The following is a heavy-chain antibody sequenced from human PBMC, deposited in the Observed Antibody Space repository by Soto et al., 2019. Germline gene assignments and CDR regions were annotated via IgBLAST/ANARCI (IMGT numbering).Heavy chain of an antibody. CDR1: GFIFEDCA. CDR3: AKDSSSSLLYFDY. CDR2: LNWNGGGA. D-gene: IGHD1-26*01. V-gene: IGHV3-9*01. Sequence: GGSLRLSCAASGFIFEDCAMHWVRQAPGEGLEWVAGLNWNGGGAAYAASVKGRFTISRDNAKKSLYLQMNSLRPDDTALYFCAKDSSSSLLYFDYWGQGTRVTVSS. J-gene: IGHJ4*02.